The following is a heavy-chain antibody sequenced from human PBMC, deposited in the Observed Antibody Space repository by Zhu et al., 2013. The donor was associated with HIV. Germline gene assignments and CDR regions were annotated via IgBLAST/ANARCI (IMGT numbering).Heavy chain of an antibody. Sequence: QVQLVQSGAEVKRPGASVKVSCKASGYNFMNYDINWVRQATGQGLEWMGWMNPNSGNTGYAQKFQGRVTMTRNTSISTAYMELSSLRSEDTAVYYCAREGWDSSGSYAFDIWGQGTMVTVSS. V-gene: IGHV1-8*01. J-gene: IGHJ3*02. D-gene: IGHD3-22*01. CDR3: AREGWDSSGSYAFDI. CDR1: GYNFMNYD. CDR2: MNPNSGNT.